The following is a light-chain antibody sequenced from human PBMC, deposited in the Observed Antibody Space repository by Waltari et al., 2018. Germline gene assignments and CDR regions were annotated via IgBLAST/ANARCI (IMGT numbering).Light chain of an antibody. V-gene: IGLV1-47*01. CDR1: TSNIGSNY. CDR3: ATWDDSLTNYV. Sequence: QSVMTQPPSASGTPGQTVTISCSGGTSNIGSNYVCWYQQLPGTAPKLIVYRNAQRPSGVPDRFSGSKSGASASLAISGLQSEDEGDYYCATWDDSLTNYVFGTGTKVTV. CDR2: RNA. J-gene: IGLJ1*01.